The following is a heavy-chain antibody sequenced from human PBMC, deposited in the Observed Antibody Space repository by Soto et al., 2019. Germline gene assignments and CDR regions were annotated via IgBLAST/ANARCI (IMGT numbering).Heavy chain of an antibody. CDR2: LFGSGGGI. Sequence: EVQLLESGGGVVQPGGSLRLSCAASGFTFSAYAMSWVRQSPGKGLQRVSGLFGSGGGIQYADSVRGRFTVSRDNSKNTLDLHMNSLRAEETAVYYCAKDLIANNGLWEPFYMWGQGTEVIVS. CDR3: AKDLIANNGLWEPFYM. D-gene: IGHD1-26*01. CDR1: GFTFSAYA. V-gene: IGHV3-23*01. J-gene: IGHJ3*02.